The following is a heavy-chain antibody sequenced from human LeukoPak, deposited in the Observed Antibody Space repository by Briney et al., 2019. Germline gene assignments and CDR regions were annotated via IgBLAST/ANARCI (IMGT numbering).Heavy chain of an antibody. CDR2: IYSSGST. D-gene: IGHD3-9*01. CDR3: QKTAYEILTGYYNVDY. J-gene: IGHJ4*02. CDR1: GASVSIGSYY. V-gene: IGHV4-61*03. Sequence: SETLSITCTVSGASVSIGSYYWSWIRQPPGKELEWIGYIYSSGSTSYNPSLKSRVTISVDTSNNHFSLKLTSVTAADTVFFFKQKTAYEILTGYYNVDYWGQGTLVTVPS.